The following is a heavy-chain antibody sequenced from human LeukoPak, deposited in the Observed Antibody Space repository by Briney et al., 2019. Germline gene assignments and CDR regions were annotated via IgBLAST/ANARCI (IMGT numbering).Heavy chain of an antibody. CDR3: TTLRFSEWLPSS. Sequence: PGESLRLSCAASGFTFSNAWMNWVRQAPGKGLEWVGRIKSKTDGGTTDYAAPVKGRFTISRDDSKNTLYLQMNSLKTEDTAVYYCTTLRFSEWLPSSWGQGTLVTVSS. D-gene: IGHD3-3*01. V-gene: IGHV3-15*07. CDR1: GFTFSNAW. CDR2: IKSKTDGGTT. J-gene: IGHJ4*02.